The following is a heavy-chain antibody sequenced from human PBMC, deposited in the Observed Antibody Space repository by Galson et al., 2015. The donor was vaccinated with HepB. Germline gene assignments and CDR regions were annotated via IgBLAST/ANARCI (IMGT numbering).Heavy chain of an antibody. D-gene: IGHD3-22*01. CDR3: ARDRWAYYYDSNGYYWFDS. CDR1: GFIFSDYY. CDR2: ISGGSTFT. J-gene: IGHJ5*01. Sequence: SLRLSCAASGFIFSDYYMSWIRQAPGKGPEWISYISGGSTFTNYADSVKGRFTISRDNAKNSLYLQMNSLRAEDTAVYYCARDRWAYYYDSNGYYWFDSWGQGTLVTVSS. V-gene: IGHV3-11*05.